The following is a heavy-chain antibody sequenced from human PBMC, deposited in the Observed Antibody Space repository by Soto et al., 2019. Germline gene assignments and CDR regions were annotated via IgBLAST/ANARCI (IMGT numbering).Heavy chain of an antibody. Sequence: EVQLVESGGGLVKPGGSLRLSCAASGFTFSNAWMSWVRQAPGKGLEWVGRIKSKTDGGTTDYAAPVKGRFTISRDDSKNTLYLQMNSLKTEDTAVYYCTTDEGSCSGGSCYSEDYWGQGTLVTVSS. CDR2: IKSKTDGGTT. CDR3: TTDEGSCSGGSCYSEDY. D-gene: IGHD2-15*01. CDR1: GFTFSNAW. V-gene: IGHV3-15*01. J-gene: IGHJ4*02.